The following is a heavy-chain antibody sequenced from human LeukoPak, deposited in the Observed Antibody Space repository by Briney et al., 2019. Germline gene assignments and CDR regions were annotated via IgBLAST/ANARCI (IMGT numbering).Heavy chain of an antibody. CDR3: ARVFRIVVVVAARNDAFDI. V-gene: IGHV4-34*01. Sequence: SETLSLTCAVYGGSFSGYYWSWIRQPPGKGLEWIGEINHSGSTNYNPSLKSRVTISVDTSKNQFSLKLSSVTAADTAVYYCARVFRIVVVVAARNDAFDIWGQGQWSPSLQ. J-gene: IGHJ3*02. CDR2: INHSGST. D-gene: IGHD2-15*01. CDR1: GGSFSGYY.